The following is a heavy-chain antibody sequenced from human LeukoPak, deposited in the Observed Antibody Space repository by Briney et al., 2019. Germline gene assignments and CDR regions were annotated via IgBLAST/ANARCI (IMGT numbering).Heavy chain of an antibody. CDR1: GYTFTSYD. D-gene: IGHD4-17*01. CDR2: MNPNSGNT. Sequence: ASVKVSCKASGYTFTSYDIYWVRQATGQGLEWMGWMNPNSGNTGYAQKFQGRVTMTRNTSISTAYMELSSLRSEDTAVYYCARDRLRMKTEFGYWGQGTLVTVSS. V-gene: IGHV1-8*01. CDR3: ARDRLRMKTEFGY. J-gene: IGHJ4*02.